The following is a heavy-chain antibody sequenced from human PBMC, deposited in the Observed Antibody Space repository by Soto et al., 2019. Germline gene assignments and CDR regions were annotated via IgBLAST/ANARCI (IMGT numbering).Heavy chain of an antibody. V-gene: IGHV1-69*12. CDR1: GGTFSSYV. CDR3: ASGSGYPYYFDY. CDR2: FIPVFGTA. D-gene: IGHD3-22*01. Sequence: QVQLVQSGAEVKKPGSSVKVSCKASGGTFSSYVFNWVRQAPGQGLEWMGGFIPVFGTANYPQKFQGRVTITADESTSTDYMEVSSLRSEDTAVYYCASGSGYPYYFDYWGQGTLVTVSS. J-gene: IGHJ4*02.